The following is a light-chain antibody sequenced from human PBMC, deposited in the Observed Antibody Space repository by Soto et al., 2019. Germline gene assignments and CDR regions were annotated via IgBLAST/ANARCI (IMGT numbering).Light chain of an antibody. CDR2: GAY. V-gene: IGKV3-11*01. CDR3: QHRGEWPRT. Sequence: EIVLTQSPATLSLSPGARATLSCRASQRVSNYLAWYQQKPGQAPRLLIYGAYNRATGIPARFNGNGSGTDLTLTTSSLEPEDFSVFFCQHRGEWPRTLCQGTKLEIK. CDR1: QRVSNY. J-gene: IGKJ2*01.